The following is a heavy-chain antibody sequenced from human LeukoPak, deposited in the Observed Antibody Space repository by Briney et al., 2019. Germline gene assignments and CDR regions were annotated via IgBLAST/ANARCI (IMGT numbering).Heavy chain of an antibody. Sequence: SQTLSLTCAISGDSVSSKSAAWNWIRQSPSRGLEWLGRTYYRSKWYNEYAVSVKSRITINPDTSKNQFSLQLSSVTAADTAVYYCARGWGPSLSIWGQGTMVTVSS. D-gene: IGHD1-26*01. V-gene: IGHV6-1*01. J-gene: IGHJ3*02. CDR2: TYYRSKWYN. CDR1: GDSVSSKSAA. CDR3: ARGWGPSLSI.